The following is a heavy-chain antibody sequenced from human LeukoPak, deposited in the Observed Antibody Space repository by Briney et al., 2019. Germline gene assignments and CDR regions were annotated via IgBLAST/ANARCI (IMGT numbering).Heavy chain of an antibody. CDR1: GFTFSNYG. Sequence: GGSLRLSCATSGFTFSNYGMNWVRQAPGKGLEWVSFISSSIRDIYYADSVKGRFTISRDNSKNTLYLQMNSLRAEDTAVYYCARDWVVAAYFDYWGQGTLVTVSS. CDR3: ARDWVVAAYFDY. V-gene: IGHV3-21*01. D-gene: IGHD2-15*01. CDR2: ISSSIRDI. J-gene: IGHJ4*02.